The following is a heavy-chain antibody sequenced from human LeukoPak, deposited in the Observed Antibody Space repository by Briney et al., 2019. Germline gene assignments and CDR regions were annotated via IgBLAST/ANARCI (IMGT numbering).Heavy chain of an antibody. CDR3: ITPTRDGYNFPDY. CDR2: IKSKTDGGTQ. CDR1: GFTFSNAY. J-gene: IGHJ4*02. Sequence: GGSLRLSCTASGFTFSNAYTSWVRQAPGKGLEWVGRIKSKTDGGTQDYTAPVKGRFTVSRDDSKNTLYLQINSLKIEDTAVYYCITPTRDGYNFPDYWGQGTLVTVSS. V-gene: IGHV3-15*01. D-gene: IGHD5-24*01.